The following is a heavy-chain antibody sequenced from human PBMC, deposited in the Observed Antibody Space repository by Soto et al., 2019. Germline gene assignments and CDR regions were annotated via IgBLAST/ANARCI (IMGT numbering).Heavy chain of an antibody. CDR3: ARIYCSGGSCYREYFHH. J-gene: IGHJ1*01. D-gene: IGHD2-15*01. CDR1: GYTFTRYD. CDR2: ISPYNGNT. V-gene: IGHV1-18*01. Sequence: ASVKVSCKASGYTFTRYDINWVRQAPGQGLEWMGWISPYNGNTNYAQRFQGRVTMTTDTSTGTAYMELRSLRSDDTAVYYCARIYCSGGSCYREYFHHWGQGTLVTVSS.